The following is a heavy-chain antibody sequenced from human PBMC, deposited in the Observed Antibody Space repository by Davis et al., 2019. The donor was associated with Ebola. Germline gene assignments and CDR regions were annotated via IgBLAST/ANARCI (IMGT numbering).Heavy chain of an antibody. J-gene: IGHJ4*02. CDR1: GYIFTSYY. CDR3: VRAIAAAGPPPLDY. D-gene: IGHD6-13*01. CDR2: INPSGGST. Sequence: SVTVSRLASGYIFTSYYMHWVRQASGQGLEWMGIINPSGGSTSYAQKFQGRVTMTRDTSTSTVYMELSSLRSEDTAVYYSVRAIAAAGPPPLDYWGQGTLVTVSS. V-gene: IGHV1-46*01.